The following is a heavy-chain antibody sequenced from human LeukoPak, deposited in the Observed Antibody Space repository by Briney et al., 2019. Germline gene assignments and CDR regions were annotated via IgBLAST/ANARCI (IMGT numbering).Heavy chain of an antibody. J-gene: IGHJ4*02. V-gene: IGHV3-30*18. Sequence: GGSLRLSCAASGFTFNNYGMHWVRQSPGKGLEWVAMISYDGSNTYYADSVKGRFTISRDNSKNTLYLQMNSLRAEDTAVYYCANENYYGSGSYADHWGQGTLVTVSS. D-gene: IGHD3-10*01. CDR2: ISYDGSNT. CDR1: GFTFNNYG. CDR3: ANENYYGSGSYADH.